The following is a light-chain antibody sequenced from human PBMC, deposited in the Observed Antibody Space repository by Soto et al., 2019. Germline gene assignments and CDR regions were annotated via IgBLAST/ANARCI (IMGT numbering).Light chain of an antibody. CDR3: AAWDDSLSGYV. V-gene: IGLV1-47*01. CDR1: SSNIGSNY. Sequence: QAVVTQPPSASGTPGQRVTISCSGSSSNIGSNYVYWYQQLPGTAPKLLIYRNNQRPSGVPYRFSGSKSGTSASLAISGLRSEDEADDYCAAWDDSLSGYVFGTGTKLTVL. CDR2: RNN. J-gene: IGLJ1*01.